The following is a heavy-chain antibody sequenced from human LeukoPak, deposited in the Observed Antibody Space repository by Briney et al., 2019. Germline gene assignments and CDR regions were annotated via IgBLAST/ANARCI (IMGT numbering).Heavy chain of an antibody. CDR3: AAAPDTQPDDYYYYYGMDV. CDR2: ISSSSSYI. V-gene: IGHV3-21*01. D-gene: IGHD1-14*01. J-gene: IGHJ6*02. Sequence: PGGSLRFSCAASGFTFSSYSMNWVRQAPGKGLEWVSSISSSSSYIYYADSVKGRFTISRDNAKSSLYLQMNSLRAEDTAVYYCAAAPDTQPDDYYYYYGMDVWGQGTTVTVSS. CDR1: GFTFSSYS.